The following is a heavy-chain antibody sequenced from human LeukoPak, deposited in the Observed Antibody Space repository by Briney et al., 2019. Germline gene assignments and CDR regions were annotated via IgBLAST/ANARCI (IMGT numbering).Heavy chain of an antibody. Sequence: PGGSLRLSCAASGFTFSSYAMSWVRQAPGKGLEWVSAISDSDGNTYYADSVKGRFTISRDNSKNTLYLQMNSLRAEDTAVYYCAKSTSSGWTYYFDYWGQGTLVTVSS. CDR1: GFTFSSYA. D-gene: IGHD6-19*01. CDR3: AKSTSSGWTYYFDY. V-gene: IGHV3-23*01. CDR2: ISDSDGNT. J-gene: IGHJ4*02.